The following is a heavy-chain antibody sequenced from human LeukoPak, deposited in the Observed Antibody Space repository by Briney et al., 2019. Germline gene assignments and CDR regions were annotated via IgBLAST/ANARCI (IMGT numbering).Heavy chain of an antibody. CDR2: IHPEGNEK. CDR3: ARGDDFSGDH. Sequence: GGSLRLSCAASGFTFNIYAMSWVRQAPGKGLEWVANIHPEGNEKYHVESVKGRFTTSRDNTRDLLFLQMNGLRVEDTAVYYCARGDDFSGDHWGQGTLVTVSS. J-gene: IGHJ4*02. CDR1: GFTFNIYA. V-gene: IGHV3-7*04. D-gene: IGHD1-1*01.